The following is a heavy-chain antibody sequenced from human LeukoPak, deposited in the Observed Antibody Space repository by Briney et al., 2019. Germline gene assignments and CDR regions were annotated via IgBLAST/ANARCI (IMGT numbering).Heavy chain of an antibody. CDR3: ARVCSSTSCKWDAFDI. CDR2: ISSSGSTI. V-gene: IGHV3-48*03. CDR1: GFTFSSYE. J-gene: IGHJ3*02. D-gene: IGHD2-2*01. Sequence: PGGSLRLSCAASGFTFSSYEMNWVRQAPGKGLEWVSYISSSGSTIYYADSVKGRFTTSRDNAMNSLYLQMNSLRAEDTAVYYCARVCSSTSCKWDAFDIWGQGTMVTVSS.